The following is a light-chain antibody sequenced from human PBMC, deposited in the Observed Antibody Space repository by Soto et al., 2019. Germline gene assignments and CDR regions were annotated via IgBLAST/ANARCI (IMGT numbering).Light chain of an antibody. CDR3: SSFAGNNNVV. Sequence: QSALTQPPSASGSPGQSVTISCTGTSSDVGGYNYVSWYQQHPGKAPKLMISEVSNRPSGVPDRFSGSKSGNTASLTVSGIQAEDEADYYCSSFAGNNNVVFGGGTKLTVL. CDR1: SSDVGGYNY. J-gene: IGLJ2*01. CDR2: EVS. V-gene: IGLV2-8*01.